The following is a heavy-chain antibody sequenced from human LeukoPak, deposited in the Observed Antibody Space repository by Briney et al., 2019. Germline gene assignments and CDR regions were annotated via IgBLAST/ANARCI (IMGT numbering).Heavy chain of an antibody. J-gene: IGHJ4*02. CDR2: MQYTGST. Sequence: SETLSLTCTVSGGSISSYYWSWIRQPPGKGLEWIGYMQYTGSTNYNPSLKSRVTISLDSSNSQLSLKLKSVTAADTAVYFCARALRFNGPYNVYFDYWGQGTLVTVSS. D-gene: IGHD2-8*01. CDR3: ARALRFNGPYNVYFDY. CDR1: GGSISSYY. V-gene: IGHV4-59*01.